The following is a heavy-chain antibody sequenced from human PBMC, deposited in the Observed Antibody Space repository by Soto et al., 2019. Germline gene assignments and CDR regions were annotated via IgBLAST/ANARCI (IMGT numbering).Heavy chain of an antibody. CDR1: GYTFTSYY. CDR3: ARAFSCGGPDAFDI. D-gene: IGHD2-21*01. J-gene: IGHJ3*02. Sequence: QVQLVQSGAEVKKPGASVKVSCKASGYTFTSYYMHWVRQAPGQGLEWMGIINPSGGSTSYAQKSQGRAPTTRETSTSTVYMELSRLRSEDTAVYYCARAFSCGGPDAFDIWGQGTMVTVSS. CDR2: INPSGGST. V-gene: IGHV1-46*01.